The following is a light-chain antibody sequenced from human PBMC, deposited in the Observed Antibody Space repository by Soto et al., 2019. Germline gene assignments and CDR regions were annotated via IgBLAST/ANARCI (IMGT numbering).Light chain of an antibody. J-gene: IGKJ1*01. CDR1: QSVSSN. Sequence: EIMMTQSPATLSVSPGERATLSCRASQSVSSNLAWYQQKPGQAPRLLIYGASTRATGIPARFSGSGSGTEFTLTISRLQSEDFAVYYCQQYNNWAPLTFGQGTKVEIK. CDR2: GAS. V-gene: IGKV3-15*01. CDR3: QQYNNWAPLT.